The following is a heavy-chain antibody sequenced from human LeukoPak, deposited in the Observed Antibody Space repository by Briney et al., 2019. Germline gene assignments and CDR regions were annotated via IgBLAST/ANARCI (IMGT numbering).Heavy chain of an antibody. D-gene: IGHD3-16*01. V-gene: IGHV4-61*02. CDR3: ARVPDWTYVPDY. J-gene: IGHJ4*02. Sequence: SETLSLTCTVSGGSISSDRFYWPWVRQPAGKGLEWIGRIKSSNTNYNPSLKSRVSISLDTSTNQFSLKLSSLTAADTAVYYCARVPDWTYVPDYWGQGTLLTVSS. CDR2: IKSSNT. CDR1: GGSISSDRFY.